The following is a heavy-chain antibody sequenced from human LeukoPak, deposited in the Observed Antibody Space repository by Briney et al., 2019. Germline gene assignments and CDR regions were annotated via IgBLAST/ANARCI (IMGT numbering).Heavy chain of an antibody. Sequence: GGSLRLSCAASGFTFSTYGMHWVRQAPGKGLEWVAAISHDGTNKHYADSVKGRFTISRDNSKNTLYLQMNGLRAEDTALYYCAETGPTDFWGQGTLVTVSS. J-gene: IGHJ4*02. V-gene: IGHV3-30*03. CDR1: GFTFSTYG. CDR2: ISHDGTNK. D-gene: IGHD3-9*01. CDR3: AETGPTDF.